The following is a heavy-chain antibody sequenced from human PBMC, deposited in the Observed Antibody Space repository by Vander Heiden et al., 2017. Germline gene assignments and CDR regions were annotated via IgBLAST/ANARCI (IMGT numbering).Heavy chain of an antibody. CDR1: GFTFSDHS. Sequence: QVQLVESGGGLVEPGGSLRLSCAASGFTFSDHSMNWVRQAPGKGLEWLAYITRSGSNEYSADSVKGRFTISRDNAKNSVYLQLDSLRVEDTAVYYCARDPDTTSKIDFWGQGTLVTVSS. D-gene: IGHD2-2*01. CDR3: ARDPDTTSKIDF. V-gene: IGHV3-11*01. CDR2: ITRSGSNE. J-gene: IGHJ4*02.